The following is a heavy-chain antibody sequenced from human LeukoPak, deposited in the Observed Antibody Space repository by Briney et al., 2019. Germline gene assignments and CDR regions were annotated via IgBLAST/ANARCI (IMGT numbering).Heavy chain of an antibody. J-gene: IGHJ4*02. Sequence: GLSLRLSCSASGFAFSAYAMHWVRQAPGKGLEYIAAINSNGYSTYYIDSVRGRFTLSRDNSKNTVYLQMSSLRAGDTAVYYCVKEILVTTSPFDYWGQGTLVTVSS. CDR1: GFAFSAYA. D-gene: IGHD4-17*01. CDR3: VKEILVTTSPFDY. V-gene: IGHV3-64D*06. CDR2: INSNGYST.